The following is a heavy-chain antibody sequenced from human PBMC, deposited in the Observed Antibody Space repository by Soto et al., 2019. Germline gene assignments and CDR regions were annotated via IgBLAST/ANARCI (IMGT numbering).Heavy chain of an antibody. CDR2: ISWNSAYI. CDR3: AKGPSYSSGWFLA. D-gene: IGHD6-19*01. J-gene: IGHJ5*02. Sequence: DVQLVESGGGLVQPGRSLRLSCAASGFTFDDYAMHWVRQTPEKGLEWVSGISWNSAYIGYADSVKGRFTISRDNAKNSLYLQMNSLRTEDTALYYCAKGPSYSSGWFLAWGQGTLVTVSS. V-gene: IGHV3-9*01. CDR1: GFTFDDYA.